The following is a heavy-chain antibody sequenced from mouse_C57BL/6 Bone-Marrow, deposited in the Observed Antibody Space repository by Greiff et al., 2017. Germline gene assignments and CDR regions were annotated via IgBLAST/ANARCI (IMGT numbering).Heavy chain of an antibody. CDR3: ARGRYIWYFDV. Sequence: EVQGVESGGGLVKPGGSLKLSCAASGFTFSSYAMSWVRQTPEKRLEWVATISDGGSYTYYPDNVKGRFTISRDNAKNNLYLQMSHLKSEDTAMYYCARGRYIWYFDVWGTGTTVTVSS. J-gene: IGHJ1*03. CDR2: ISDGGSYT. V-gene: IGHV5-4*01. CDR1: GFTFSSYA. D-gene: IGHD2-14*01.